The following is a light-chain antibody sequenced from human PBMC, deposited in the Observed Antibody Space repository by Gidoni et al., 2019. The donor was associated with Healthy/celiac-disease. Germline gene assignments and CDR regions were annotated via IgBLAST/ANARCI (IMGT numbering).Light chain of an antibody. CDR2: RNN. CDR3: AAWDDSLNGHWV. Sequence: QSVLTQPPSASGTPGQRVTISCSGSSSNIGSNTVNGYQQLPGTAPKLLIYRNNQRPSGVPDRFSGSKSGTSASLAISGLKSEDEADYYCAAWDDSLNGHWVFGGGTKLTVL. V-gene: IGLV1-44*01. CDR1: SSNIGSNT. J-gene: IGLJ3*02.